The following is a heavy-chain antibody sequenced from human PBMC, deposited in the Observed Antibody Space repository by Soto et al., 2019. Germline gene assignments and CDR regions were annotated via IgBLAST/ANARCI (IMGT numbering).Heavy chain of an antibody. V-gene: IGHV3-74*01. CDR3: VRTSLVVAAATREDY. CDR2: INSDGSST. Sequence: EVQLVESGGGLVQPGGSLRLSCAASGFTFSSYWMHWVRQAPGKGXVXVSRINSDGSSTSYADSVKGRFTISRDNAKNTLYLQMNSLRAEDTAVYYCVRTSLVVAAATREDYWGQGTLVTVSS. D-gene: IGHD2-15*01. CDR1: GFTFSSYW. J-gene: IGHJ4*02.